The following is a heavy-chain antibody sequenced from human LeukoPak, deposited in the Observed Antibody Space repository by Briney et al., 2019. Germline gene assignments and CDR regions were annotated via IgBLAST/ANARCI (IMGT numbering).Heavy chain of an antibody. Sequence: SETLSLTCTVSGGSISSYYWSWIRQPPGKGLEWIGYIYYSGSTNYNPSLKSRVTISVDTSKNQFSLKLSSVTAADTAVYYCARDGYIVVVTALPRAFDIWGQGTMVTVSS. CDR3: ARDGYIVVVTALPRAFDI. D-gene: IGHD2-21*02. CDR1: GGSISSYY. V-gene: IGHV4-59*01. CDR2: IYYSGST. J-gene: IGHJ3*02.